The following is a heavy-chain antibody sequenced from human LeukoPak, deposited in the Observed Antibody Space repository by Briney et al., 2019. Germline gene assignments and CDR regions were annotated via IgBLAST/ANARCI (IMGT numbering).Heavy chain of an antibody. CDR3: AKVNSLSFRDGSNWGHFDY. CDR1: KFTFSKYA. CDR2: TSGTGGST. J-gene: IGHJ4*02. V-gene: IGHV3-23*01. D-gene: IGHD5-24*01. Sequence: PGGSLRLSCAASKFTFSKYAMSWVRQAPGKGLDWVSATSGTGGSTYYADSVKGRFTMSRDNSKNTLYLQMSSLRADDTAVYYCAKVNSLSFRDGSNWGHFDYWGQGILVTVSS.